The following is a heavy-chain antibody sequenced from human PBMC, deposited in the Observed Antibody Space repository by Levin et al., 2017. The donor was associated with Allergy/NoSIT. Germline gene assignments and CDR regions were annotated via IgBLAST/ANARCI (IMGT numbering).Heavy chain of an antibody. V-gene: IGHV3-21*01. D-gene: IGHD3-10*01. Sequence: GESLKISCAASGFTFSNYSMNWVRQAPGKGLEWVSSITSRSSSIYYADSVKGRFTISRDNAKNLLYLQMDSLRAEDTAVFYCTRDPPGGGSGSYYNWFDPWGQGTLVTVSS. CDR3: TRDPPGGGSGSYYNWFDP. CDR2: ITSRSSSI. CDR1: GFTFSNYS. J-gene: IGHJ5*02.